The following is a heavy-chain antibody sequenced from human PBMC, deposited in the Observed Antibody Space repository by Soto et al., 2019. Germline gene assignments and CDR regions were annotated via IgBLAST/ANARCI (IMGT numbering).Heavy chain of an antibody. V-gene: IGHV4-59*01. CDR1: GGSISSYY. Sequence: QVQLQESGPGLVKPSETLSLTCTVSGGSISSYYWSWIRQPPGKGLEWIGYIYYSGSTNYNPSLKSRVAIAVDTATNQCSLKLSSVTAADTAVYYGASAYGVGAGDYWGQGTLVTVSS. CDR3: ASAYGVGAGDY. J-gene: IGHJ4*02. CDR2: IYYSGST. D-gene: IGHD4-17*01.